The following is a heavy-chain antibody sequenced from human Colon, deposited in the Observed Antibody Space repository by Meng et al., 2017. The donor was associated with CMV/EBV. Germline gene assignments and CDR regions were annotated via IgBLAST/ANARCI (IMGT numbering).Heavy chain of an antibody. Sequence: SVKVSCKASGGTFTSYTFSWVRQAPGQGLEWMGGIMPLFGIAKYAQRFQGRVTITADKATNTAYMELGSLRSEDTAVYYCARDAGYCTTTSCYLGDSWGQGKPVTVSS. CDR1: GGTFTSYT. CDR3: ARDAGYCTTTSCYLGDS. CDR2: IMPLFGIA. J-gene: IGHJ5*01. D-gene: IGHD2-2*01. V-gene: IGHV1-69*10.